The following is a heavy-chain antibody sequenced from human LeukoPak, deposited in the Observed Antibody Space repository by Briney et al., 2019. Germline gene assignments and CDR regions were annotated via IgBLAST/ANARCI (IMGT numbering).Heavy chain of an antibody. CDR3: ATEGKMVRGLYTDY. J-gene: IGHJ4*02. Sequence: ASVKVSCKASGYIFTSYNIYWVRQAPGQGLEWMGIINPSGGSTNYAQKFQGRVTMTADTSADTAYMELSSLRSEDTAVYYCATEGKMVRGLYTDYWGQGTLVTVSS. CDR1: GYIFTSYN. CDR2: INPSGGST. D-gene: IGHD3-10*01. V-gene: IGHV1-46*01.